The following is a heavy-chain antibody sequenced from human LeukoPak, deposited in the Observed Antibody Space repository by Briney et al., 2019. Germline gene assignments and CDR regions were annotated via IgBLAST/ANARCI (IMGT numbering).Heavy chain of an antibody. J-gene: IGHJ5*02. CDR3: ARQRGYCSSGVCRGWFDP. CDR1: GFTFRNYN. CDR2: ISESSSFI. Sequence: PGGSLRLSCAASGFTFRNYNMNWVRQAPGKGLEWVSSISESSSFIQYADSLKGRFAISRDNAKNSQYLQMNSLRAEDTAVYYCARQRGYCSSGVCRGWFDPWGQGTLVTVSS. V-gene: IGHV3-21*01. D-gene: IGHD2-8*01.